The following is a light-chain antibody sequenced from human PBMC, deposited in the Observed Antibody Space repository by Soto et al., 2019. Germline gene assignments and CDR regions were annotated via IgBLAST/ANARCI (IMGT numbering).Light chain of an antibody. V-gene: IGKV1-12*01. CDR1: QGISSW. CDR3: QQATSFPLT. Sequence: DIQMTQSPSSVSASVGDRVTITCRASQGISSWLAWYQKKPGKAPKLLIYAASSLQTGVPSRFSGSVSATDFTLTISSLQPEDFATYYCQQATSFPLTFGGGTKVEIK. CDR2: AAS. J-gene: IGKJ4*02.